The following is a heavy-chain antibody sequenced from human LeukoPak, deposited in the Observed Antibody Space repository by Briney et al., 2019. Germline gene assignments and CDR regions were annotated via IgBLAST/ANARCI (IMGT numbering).Heavy chain of an antibody. D-gene: IGHD2-21*02. Sequence: PSETLSLTCTVSGGSISSYYWSWIRQPPGKGLEWIGYIYYSGSTNYNPSLKSRVTISVDTSKNQFSLKLSSVTAADTAVYYCARADAYCGGDCKGAFDIWGQGTMVTVSS. J-gene: IGHJ3*02. V-gene: IGHV4-59*01. CDR1: GGSISSYY. CDR3: ARADAYCGGDCKGAFDI. CDR2: IYYSGST.